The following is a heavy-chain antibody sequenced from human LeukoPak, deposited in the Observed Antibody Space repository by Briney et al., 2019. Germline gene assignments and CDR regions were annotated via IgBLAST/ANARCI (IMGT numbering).Heavy chain of an antibody. Sequence: PGGSLRLSCAASGFTVSSNYMSWVRQAPGKGLEWVSSISSSSSYVYYADSVKGRFTISRDNAKNSLYLQINSLRAEDTAVYYCARDIASARSRAAGNYWGQGTLVTVSS. D-gene: IGHD6-13*01. J-gene: IGHJ4*02. CDR2: ISSSSSYV. V-gene: IGHV3-21*01. CDR3: ARDIASARSRAAGNY. CDR1: GFTVSSNY.